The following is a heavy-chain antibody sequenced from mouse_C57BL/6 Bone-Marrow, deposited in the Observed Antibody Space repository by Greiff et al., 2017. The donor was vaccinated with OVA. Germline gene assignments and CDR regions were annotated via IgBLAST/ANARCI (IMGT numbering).Heavy chain of an antibody. Sequence: VQLQQPGAELVRPGTSVKLSCKASGYTFTSYWMHWVKQRPGQGLEWIGVIDPSDSYTNYNPKFKGKATLTVDTSSSTAYMQLSSLTSEDSAVYYCAREAQSPWFAYWGQGTLVTVSA. J-gene: IGHJ3*01. CDR2: IDPSDSYT. D-gene: IGHD3-2*02. CDR1: GYTFTSYW. V-gene: IGHV1-59*01. CDR3: AREAQSPWFAY.